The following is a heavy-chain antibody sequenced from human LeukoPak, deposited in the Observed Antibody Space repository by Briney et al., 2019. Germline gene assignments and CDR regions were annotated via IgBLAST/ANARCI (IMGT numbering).Heavy chain of an antibody. V-gene: IGHV4-34*01. D-gene: IGHD3-10*01. Sequence: PSETLSLTCAVYGGSFSGYYWSWIRQPPGKGLEWIGEINHSGSTNYNPSLKSRVTISVDTSKNQFSLKLSSVTAADTAVYYCARGLDYYGSGSYYKCWGQGTLVTVSS. CDR1: GGSFSGYY. CDR2: INHSGST. J-gene: IGHJ4*02. CDR3: ARGLDYYGSGSYYKC.